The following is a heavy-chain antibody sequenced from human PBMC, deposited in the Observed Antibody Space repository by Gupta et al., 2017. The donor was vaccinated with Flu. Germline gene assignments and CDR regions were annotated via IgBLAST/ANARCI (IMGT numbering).Heavy chain of an antibody. CDR2: ISGRGDET. J-gene: IGHJ4*02. V-gene: IGHV3-23*01. Sequence: EVQLLESGGGLIQPGGSLRLSCAASGFPFTTYDMSWVRQAPGKGLEWVAGISGRGDETFYADFVKGRFTISRDNYRNMVYMEMNNMRAEDTAQYYCAKDVRRPMDHWGRGTLVTVSS. CDR1: GFPFTTYD. CDR3: AKDVRRPMDH. D-gene: IGHD1-1*01.